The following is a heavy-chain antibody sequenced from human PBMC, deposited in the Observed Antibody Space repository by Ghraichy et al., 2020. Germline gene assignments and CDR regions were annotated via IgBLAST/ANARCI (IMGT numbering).Heavy chain of an antibody. CDR1: GYTFISYT. Sequence: ASVKVSCKTSGYTFISYTINWVRQAPGQGLEWMGWINTKTGNPTYAQGFTGRFVFSLDTSVSTAYLQISSLEPEDTAVYFCVRHTYGCDSDLEFWGQGTLITVSS. D-gene: IGHD4-23*01. CDR3: VRHTYGCDSDLEF. V-gene: IGHV7-4-1*02. J-gene: IGHJ4*02. CDR2: INTKTGNP.